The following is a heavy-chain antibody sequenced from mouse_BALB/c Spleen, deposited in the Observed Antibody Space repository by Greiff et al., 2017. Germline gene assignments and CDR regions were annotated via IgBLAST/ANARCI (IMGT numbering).Heavy chain of an antibody. CDR1: GYTFTDYY. J-gene: IGHJ4*01. CDR2: VNPYNGGT. CDR3: ARRGNYYYAMDY. Sequence: VQLQQSGPELVKPGASVKMSCKASGYTFTDYYMDWVKQSHGESFEWIGRVNPYNGGTSYNQKFKGKATLTVDKSSSTAYMELNSLTSEDSAVYYCARRGNYYYAMDYWGQGTSVTVSS. V-gene: IGHV1-19*01. D-gene: IGHD2-1*01.